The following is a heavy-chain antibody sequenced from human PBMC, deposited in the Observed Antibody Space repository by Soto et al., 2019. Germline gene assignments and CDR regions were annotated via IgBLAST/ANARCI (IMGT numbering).Heavy chain of an antibody. D-gene: IGHD6-13*01. Sequence: PGGSLRLSCAASGFTFSSYEMNWVRQAPGKGLEWVSYISSSGSTIYYADSVKGRFTISRDNAKNSLYLQMNSLRAEDTAVYYCASPPIASAGTVLYYYYGMDVSGQWTTGTVSS. CDR1: GFTFSSYE. CDR2: ISSSGSTI. V-gene: IGHV3-48*03. J-gene: IGHJ6*02. CDR3: ASPPIASAGTVLYYYYGMDV.